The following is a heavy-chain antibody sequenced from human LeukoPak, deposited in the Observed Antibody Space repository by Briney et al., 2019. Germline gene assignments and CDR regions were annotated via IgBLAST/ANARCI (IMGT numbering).Heavy chain of an antibody. CDR1: GVTFSSYA. CDR2: SSGSGGST. V-gene: IGHV3-23*01. CDR3: AKDYLLYSSSSNWFDP. D-gene: IGHD6-6*01. Sequence: GGSLRLSCAACGVTFSSYAMSWVRQAPGKGLEWVSASSGSGGSTYYADSVKGRFTISRDNSKNTLYLHMNSLRAEDTAVYYFAKDYLLYSSSSNWFDPWGQGTLVTVSS. J-gene: IGHJ5*02.